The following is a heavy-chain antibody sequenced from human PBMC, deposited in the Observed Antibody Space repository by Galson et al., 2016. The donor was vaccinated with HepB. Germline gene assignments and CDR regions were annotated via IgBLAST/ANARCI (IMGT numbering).Heavy chain of an antibody. CDR3: AKYRTGYHYCGMDV. Sequence: SLRLSCAASEFTFSNCDMTWARHAPGKGLEWVSSISASGDDTYYADSVKGRFTISRDNSKNILYLQVNSLRAEDTAIYYCAKYRTGYHYCGMDVWSQGTTVTVSS. CDR1: EFTFSNCD. V-gene: IGHV3-23*01. CDR2: ISASGDDT. J-gene: IGHJ6*02. D-gene: IGHD3-16*02.